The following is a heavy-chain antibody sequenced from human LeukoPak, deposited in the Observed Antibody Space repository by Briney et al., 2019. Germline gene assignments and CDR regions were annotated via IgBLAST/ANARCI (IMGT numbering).Heavy chain of an antibody. CDR2: MNPNSGNT. Sequence: ASVKVSCKASGYTFTSYGISWVRQAPGQGLEWMGWMNPNSGNTGYAQKFQGRVTITRNTSISTAYMELSSLRSEDTAVYYCARVARGDSGYDFQYWGQGTLVTVSS. CDR1: GYTFTSYG. J-gene: IGHJ4*02. V-gene: IGHV1-8*03. D-gene: IGHD5-12*01. CDR3: ARVARGDSGYDFQY.